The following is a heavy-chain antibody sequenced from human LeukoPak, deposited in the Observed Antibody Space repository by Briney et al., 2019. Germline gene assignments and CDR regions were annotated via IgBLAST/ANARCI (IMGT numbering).Heavy chain of an antibody. Sequence: PSQTLSLTCTVSGGSISSGGYYWSWIRQHPGKGLEWIGYIYYSGSTYYNPSLKSRVTISVDTSKNQFSLKLSSVTAADTAVYYCARGQRSYDILTGYYMYYFDYWGQGTLVTVSS. CDR3: ARGQRSYDILTGYYMYYFDY. CDR1: GGSISSGGYY. J-gene: IGHJ4*02. V-gene: IGHV4-31*03. CDR2: IYYSGST. D-gene: IGHD3-9*01.